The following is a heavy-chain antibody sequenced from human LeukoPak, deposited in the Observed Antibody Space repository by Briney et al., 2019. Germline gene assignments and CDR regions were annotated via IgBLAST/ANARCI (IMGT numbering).Heavy chain of an antibody. J-gene: IGHJ4*02. V-gene: IGHV4-34*01. CDR1: GGSFSGYY. CDR3: ARVEKYQVHQLLPYLLFDY. D-gene: IGHD2-2*01. Sequence: PSETLSLTCAVYGGSFSGYYWNWIRQPPGKGLEWIGEINHSGSTHYNPSLKSRVTFSVDTSKNQFSLKLTSVTTADTAVYYCARVEKYQVHQLLPYLLFDYWGQGTLVTVSS. CDR2: INHSGST.